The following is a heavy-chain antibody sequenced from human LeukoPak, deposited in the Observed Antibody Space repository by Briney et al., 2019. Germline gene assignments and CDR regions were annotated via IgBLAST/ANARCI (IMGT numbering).Heavy chain of an antibody. CDR1: GFTLSSYG. Sequence: GGSLRLSCAASGFTLSSYGMHWVRQAPGKGLEWAAVIWYDGSNKYYADSVKGRFTISRDSSKNTVYLQMNSLRAEDTAVYYCARGDYGSGRYPRIFDYWGQGSLVTVSS. J-gene: IGHJ4*02. V-gene: IGHV3-33*01. D-gene: IGHD3-10*01. CDR2: IWYDGSNK. CDR3: ARGDYGSGRYPRIFDY.